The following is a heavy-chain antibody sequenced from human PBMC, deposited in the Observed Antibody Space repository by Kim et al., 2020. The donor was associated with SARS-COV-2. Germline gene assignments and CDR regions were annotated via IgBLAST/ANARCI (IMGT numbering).Heavy chain of an antibody. CDR1: GGSISSGGYY. V-gene: IGHV4-31*03. J-gene: IGHJ6*02. Sequence: SETLSLTCTVSGGSISSGGYYWSWIRQHPGKGLEWIGYIYYSGSTYYNPSLKSRVTISVDTSKNQFSLKLSSVTAADTAVYYCARDLRGSWKGTYYYYYGMDVWGQGTTVTVSS. D-gene: IGHD6-13*01. CDR3: ARDLRGSWKGTYYYYYGMDV. CDR2: IYYSGST.